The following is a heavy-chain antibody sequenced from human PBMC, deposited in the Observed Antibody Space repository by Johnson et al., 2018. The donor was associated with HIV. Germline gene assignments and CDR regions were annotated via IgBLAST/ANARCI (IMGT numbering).Heavy chain of an antibody. CDR3: ARDILEYSSSVPDAFDS. J-gene: IGHJ3*02. CDR2: LYSGGST. Sequence: VQLVESGGGVVQPGGSLRLSCAASGFTVSSNYMTWVRQAPGKGLEWVSILYSGGSTYYADSVKGRFTISRDNSKNTLYLQMNSQRAEDTAVYYCARDILEYSSSVPDAFDSWGQVTMVTVSS. V-gene: IGHV3-66*02. CDR1: GFTVSSNY. D-gene: IGHD6-6*01.